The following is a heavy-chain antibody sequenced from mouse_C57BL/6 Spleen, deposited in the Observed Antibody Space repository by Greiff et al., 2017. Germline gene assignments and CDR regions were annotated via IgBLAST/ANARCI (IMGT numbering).Heavy chain of an antibody. J-gene: IGHJ1*03. CDR1: GYTFTSYW. V-gene: IGHV1-50*01. CDR3: ARRKGFQILWYVEV. CDR2: IDPSDSYT. Sequence: QVQLQQPGAELVKPGASVKLSCKASGYTFTSYWMQWVKQRPGQGLEWIGEIDPSDSYTNYNQKFKGKATLTVDPSSCTAYMQLSSLASEDSAVYYCARRKGFQILWYVEVWGTGTTVTVSS.